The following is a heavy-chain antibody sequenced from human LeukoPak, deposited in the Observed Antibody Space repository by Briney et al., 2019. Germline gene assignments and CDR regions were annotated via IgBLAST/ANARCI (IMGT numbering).Heavy chain of an antibody. J-gene: IGHJ4*02. CDR3: AIGYSSSWYYFDH. CDR2: IYPGDSDA. V-gene: IGHV5-51*01. CDR1: GYSYTSYW. Sequence: GESLKISCTSSGYSYTSYWIAWVRQMPGKGLEWMGSIYPGDSDARYSPSFQGQVTISADKSISTAYLQWSSLKASDTAMYYCAIGYSSSWYYFDHWGQGTLVTVSS. D-gene: IGHD6-13*01.